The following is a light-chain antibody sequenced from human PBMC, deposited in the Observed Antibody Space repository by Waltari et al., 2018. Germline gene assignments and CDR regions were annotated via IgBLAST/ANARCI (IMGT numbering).Light chain of an antibody. CDR1: GLGKQY. CDR2: NDI. V-gene: IGLV3-25*03. J-gene: IGLJ2*01. CDR3: QSVDRGGTLVV. Sequence: YEVTQPPSMSTSPGQTARITRSGEGLGKQYVNWYEQKPGQAPETVIVNDIAKPSGIPERISGSTSGTTVALTIGRVQADDEADYYCQSVDRGGTLVVFGGGTKLTVL.